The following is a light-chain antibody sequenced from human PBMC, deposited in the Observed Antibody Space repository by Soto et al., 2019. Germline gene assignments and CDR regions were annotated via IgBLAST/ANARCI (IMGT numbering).Light chain of an antibody. J-gene: IGKJ1*01. V-gene: IGKV3-20*01. CDR3: QQYGSSPWT. CDR1: QSVNNDY. Sequence: EIVLTQSPGTLSLSPGERAALSCRASQSVNNDYLAWYHQKPDRAPRLVIYGASKRATGIPDRFSGSGSGKDFILTISRLEPEDFAVYYCQQYGSSPWTFGQGTNVEIK. CDR2: GAS.